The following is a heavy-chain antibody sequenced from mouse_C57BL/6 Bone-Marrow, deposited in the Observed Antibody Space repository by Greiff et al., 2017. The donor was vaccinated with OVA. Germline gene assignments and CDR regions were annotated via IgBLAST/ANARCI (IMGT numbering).Heavy chain of an antibody. CDR2: ISDGGSYT. J-gene: IGHJ1*03. D-gene: IGHD2-12*01. CDR3: ARDYDRYFDV. CDR1: GFTFSSYA. V-gene: IGHV5-4*01. Sequence: EVMLVESGEGLVKPGGSLKLSCAASGFTFSSYAMSWVRQTPEKRLEWVATISDGGSYTYYPDNVKGRFTISRDNAKNNLYLQMSHLKSEDTAMYYCARDYDRYFDVGGTGTTVTVSS.